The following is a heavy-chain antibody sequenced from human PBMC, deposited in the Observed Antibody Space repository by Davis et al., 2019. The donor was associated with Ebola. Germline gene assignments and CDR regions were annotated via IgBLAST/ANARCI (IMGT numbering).Heavy chain of an antibody. CDR3: AKVGGSGWSLDFDY. D-gene: IGHD6-19*01. Sequence: AASVKVSCKTSGDTFGEFGYNWVRQAPGQRLEWMGRILPILGATNYAQNFQGRVTITAEKSTYTIYMELTSLRSEDTAVYYCAKVGGSGWSLDFDYWGQGTLVTVSS. CDR1: GDTFGEFG. V-gene: IGHV1-69*04. J-gene: IGHJ4*02. CDR2: ILPILGAT.